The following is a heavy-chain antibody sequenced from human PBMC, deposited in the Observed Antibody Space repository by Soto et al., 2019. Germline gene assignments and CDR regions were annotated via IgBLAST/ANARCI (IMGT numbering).Heavy chain of an antibody. V-gene: IGHV1-3*01. CDR2: INAGNGNT. CDR1: GYTFTSYA. D-gene: IGHD2-21*02. J-gene: IGHJ4*02. Sequence: GASVKVSCKASGYTFTSYAMHWVRQAPGQRLEWMGWINAGNGNTKNSQKFQGRVTITRDTSASTANKEQSNLRSEDTAVYYCARSIVVVTALDYWGQGTLVTVS. CDR3: ARSIVVVTALDY.